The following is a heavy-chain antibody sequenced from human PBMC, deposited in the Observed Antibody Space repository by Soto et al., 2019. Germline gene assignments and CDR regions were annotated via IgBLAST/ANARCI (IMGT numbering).Heavy chain of an antibody. J-gene: IGHJ6*03. CDR3: AKGGVLLWYMDV. V-gene: IGHV3-23*01. Sequence: EVQLLESGGGLVQPGGSLRLSCAASGFTFSSYAMSWVRQAPGKGLEWVSAISGSGGSTYYADSVKGRFTISRDNSKNTLYLQINSLRAEDTAVYYCAKGGVLLWYMDVWGKGTTVTVSS. D-gene: IGHD3-10*01. CDR1: GFTFSSYA. CDR2: ISGSGGST.